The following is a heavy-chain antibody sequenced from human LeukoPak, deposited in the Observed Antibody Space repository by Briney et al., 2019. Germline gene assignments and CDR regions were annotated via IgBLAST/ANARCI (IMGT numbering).Heavy chain of an antibody. Sequence: ASVKVSCKASGGTFSSHAISWVRQAPGQGLEWMGGIIPIFGTANYAQKFQGRVTITADESTSTAYMELSSLRSEDTAVYYCATGSGSYYKHGDYWGQGTLVTVSS. J-gene: IGHJ4*02. CDR2: IIPIFGTA. V-gene: IGHV1-69*13. D-gene: IGHD3-10*01. CDR1: GGTFSSHA. CDR3: ATGSGSYYKHGDY.